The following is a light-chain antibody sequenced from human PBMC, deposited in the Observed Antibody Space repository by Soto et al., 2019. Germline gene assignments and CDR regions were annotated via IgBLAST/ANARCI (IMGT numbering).Light chain of an antibody. V-gene: IGLV2-8*01. CDR1: SSDVGGYNF. J-gene: IGLJ1*01. CDR3: SSYTSSSTLDV. CDR2: EVT. Sequence: QSALTQPPSASGSPGQSVTISCTGTSSDVGGYNFVSWYQHHPGKAPKLMIYEVTKRPSGVPDRFSGSKSGDTASLTVSGLQAEDEADYYCSSYTSSSTLDVFGTGTKLTVL.